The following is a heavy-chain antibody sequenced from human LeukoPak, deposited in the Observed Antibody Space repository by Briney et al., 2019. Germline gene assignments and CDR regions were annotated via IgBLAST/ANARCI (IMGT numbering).Heavy chain of an antibody. CDR1: GFTFSTYT. Sequence: GGSLRLSCVASGFTFSTYTMNWVRQAPGKGLEWVSSISSSSGYIYYADSVKGRFTISRDNAKNSLYLQMNSLRAEDTAVYYCAREGPVASLDYWGQGTLVTVSS. D-gene: IGHD6-19*01. CDR3: AREGPVASLDY. J-gene: IGHJ4*02. CDR2: ISSSSGYI. V-gene: IGHV3-21*01.